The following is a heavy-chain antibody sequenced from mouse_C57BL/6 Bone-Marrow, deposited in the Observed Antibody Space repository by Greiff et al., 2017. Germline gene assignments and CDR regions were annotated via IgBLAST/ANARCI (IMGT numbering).Heavy chain of an antibody. J-gene: IGHJ2*01. V-gene: IGHV1-26*01. D-gene: IGHD1-1*01. Sequence: EVQLHQSGPELVKPGASVKISCKASGYTFTDYYMNWVKQSHGKSLEWIGDINPNNGGTSYNQKLKGKATLTVDKSSSTAYMELRSLTSEDSAVYYCARDYYGSSGYFDYWGQGTILTVSS. CDR3: ARDYYGSSGYFDY. CDR1: GYTFTDYY. CDR2: INPNNGGT.